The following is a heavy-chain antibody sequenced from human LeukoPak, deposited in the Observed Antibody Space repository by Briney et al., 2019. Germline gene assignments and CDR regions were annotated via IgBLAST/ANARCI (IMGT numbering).Heavy chain of an antibody. V-gene: IGHV4-59*13. CDR1: GGSISSYY. J-gene: IGHJ6*02. D-gene: IGHD3-9*01. CDR3: ARESYDILTGYPTDGMDV. CDR2: IYYSGST. Sequence: SETLSLTCTVSGGSISSYYWSWIRQPPGKGLEWIGYIYYSGSTNYNPSLKSRVTISVDTSKNQFSLKLSSVTAADTAVYYCARESYDILTGYPTDGMDVWGQGTTVTVSS.